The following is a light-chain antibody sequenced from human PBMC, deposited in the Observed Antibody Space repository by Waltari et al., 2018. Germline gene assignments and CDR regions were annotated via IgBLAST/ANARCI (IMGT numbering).Light chain of an antibody. Sequence: AIQMTQSPSSLSASVGDRVTITCRASQGIRSDLGWYQQQPGKAPKLLIYAASSLQSGVPSRFSGSGSGTDFSLTISSLQPEDFATYYCQQDYDYPRTFGQGTKVEVK. CDR2: AAS. V-gene: IGKV1-6*01. CDR3: QQDYDYPRT. J-gene: IGKJ1*01. CDR1: QGIRSD.